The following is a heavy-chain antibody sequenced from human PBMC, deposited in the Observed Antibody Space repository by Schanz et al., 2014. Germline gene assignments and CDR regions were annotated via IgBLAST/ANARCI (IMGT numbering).Heavy chain of an antibody. CDR1: GGSIRSGTYY. CDR2: VFPNGIT. J-gene: IGHJ2*01. Sequence: QVQLQESGPGLVKPSQTLSLTCTVSGGSIRSGTYYWSWIRQPAGKALEWVGRVFPNGITNYNPSHKRRVTIPLDTSKTQFSLTLTSLTAADAAVYYCARDTTWRLDLWGRGTLVTVSS. V-gene: IGHV4-61*02. CDR3: ARDTTWRLDL. D-gene: IGHD1-1*01.